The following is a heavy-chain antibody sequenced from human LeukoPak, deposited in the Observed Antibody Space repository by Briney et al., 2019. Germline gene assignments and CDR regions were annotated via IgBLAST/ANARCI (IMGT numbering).Heavy chain of an antibody. V-gene: IGHV3-66*01. CDR1: GFTVSINY. J-gene: IGHJ3*02. CDR3: ARVVGGAFDI. CDR2: IYSGGST. D-gene: IGHD2-15*01. Sequence: GGSLRLSCAASGFTVSINYMSWVRQAPGKGLEWVSVIYSGGSTYYADSVKGRFTFSRDNSKNTLYLQMNSLRVEDTAVYYCARVVGGAFDIWGQGTMVTVSS.